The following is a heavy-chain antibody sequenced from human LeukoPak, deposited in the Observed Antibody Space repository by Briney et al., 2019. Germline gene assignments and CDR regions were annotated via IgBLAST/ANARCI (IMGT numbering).Heavy chain of an antibody. D-gene: IGHD2-15*01. Sequence: GGSLRLSCAASGFTFSSYSMNWVRQAPGKGLEWVSSISSSSSYIYYADSVKGRFTISRDNAKNSLYLQMNSLRAEDTAVYYCARVGCSGGSCYSTTRLFDYWGQGTLVTVSS. CDR3: ARVGCSGGSCYSTTRLFDY. CDR2: ISSSSSYI. V-gene: IGHV3-21*01. CDR1: GFTFSSYS. J-gene: IGHJ4*02.